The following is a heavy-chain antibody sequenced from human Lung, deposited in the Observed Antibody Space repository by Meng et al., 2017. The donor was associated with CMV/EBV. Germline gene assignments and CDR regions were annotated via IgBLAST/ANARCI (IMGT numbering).Heavy chain of an antibody. D-gene: IGHD6-19*01. Sequence: CRASAYMFTGFYIPWVRQAPGRGLEWMGWLNPNSGGTTYAQKFQGRVTMTRDTSIDTAYMELSRLRSDDTAVYFCAREFSHGWYGDHWGQGTLVTVSS. V-gene: IGHV1-2*02. CDR3: AREFSHGWYGDH. J-gene: IGHJ4*02. CDR2: LNPNSGGT. CDR1: AYMFTGFY.